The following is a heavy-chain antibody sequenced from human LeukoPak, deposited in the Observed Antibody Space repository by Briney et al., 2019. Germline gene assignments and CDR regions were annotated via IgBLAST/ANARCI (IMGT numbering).Heavy chain of an antibody. CDR3: PRGASTVNLANHGADY. CDR1: VFTLRDHW. D-gene: IGHD4/OR15-4a*01. Sequence: TGGSLRLSCAASVFTLRDHWIQCVRQAPGKGLVWVSRINGDGSRIAYADSVQGRFTISRDNAKNTLHLHINSLRAEDTTLCYRPRGASTVNLANHGADYWGQGTLVTVSS. J-gene: IGHJ4*02. CDR2: INGDGSRI. V-gene: IGHV3-74*01.